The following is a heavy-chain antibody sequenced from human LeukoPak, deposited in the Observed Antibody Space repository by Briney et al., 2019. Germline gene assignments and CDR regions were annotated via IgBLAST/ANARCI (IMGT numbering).Heavy chain of an antibody. Sequence: PGRSLRLSCAASGFTFSSYGMHWVRQAPGKGLEWVAVIWYDGSKKYYADSVKGRFTISRDNSKNTLYLQMNSLRAEDMAVYYCAKDLYGPYYFDYWGQGTLVTVSS. CDR3: AKDLYGPYYFDY. V-gene: IGHV3-33*06. CDR1: GFTFSSYG. CDR2: IWYDGSKK. J-gene: IGHJ4*02. D-gene: IGHD3-16*01.